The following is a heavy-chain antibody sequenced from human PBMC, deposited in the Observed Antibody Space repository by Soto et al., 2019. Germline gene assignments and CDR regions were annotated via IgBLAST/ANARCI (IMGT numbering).Heavy chain of an antibody. CDR2: IYSGGST. D-gene: IGHD3-10*01. J-gene: IGHJ4*02. Sequence: GGSLRLSCAASGFTVSSNYMSWVRQAPGKGLEWVSVIYSGGSTYYADSVKGRFTISRDNSKNTLYLQMNSLRAEDTAVYYCARDLLYRSGNSRGQGTLVTVSS. V-gene: IGHV3-66*01. CDR1: GFTVSSNY. CDR3: ARDLLYRSGNS.